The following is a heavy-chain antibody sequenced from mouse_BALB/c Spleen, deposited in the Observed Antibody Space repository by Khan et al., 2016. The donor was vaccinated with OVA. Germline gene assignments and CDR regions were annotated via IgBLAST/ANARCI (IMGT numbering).Heavy chain of an antibody. Sequence: DVHLVESGGGLVKPGGSLKVSCAASGFTFSNYGMSWVRQPPEQRLEWVASISSGGNTYYPDTAKGRFTISRENSRTSLSLQMSSLRSENTAMYYCAGDYGFVYWGQGTLVTVSA. J-gene: IGHJ3*01. V-gene: IGHV5-6-5*01. CDR1: GFTFSNYG. D-gene: IGHD1-1*01. CDR2: ISSGGNT. CDR3: AGDYGFVY.